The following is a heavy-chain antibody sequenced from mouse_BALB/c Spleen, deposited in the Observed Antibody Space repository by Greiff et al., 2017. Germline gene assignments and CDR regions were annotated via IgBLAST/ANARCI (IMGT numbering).Heavy chain of an antibody. D-gene: IGHD4-1*01. Sequence: EVKVEESGPGLVKPSQSLSLTCSVTGYSITSGYYWNWIRQFPGNKLEWMGYISYDGSNNYNPSLKNRISITRDTSKNQFFLKLNSVTTEDTATYYCARGGLGYYFDYWGQGTTLTVSS. V-gene: IGHV3-6*02. CDR1: GYSITSGYY. CDR2: ISYDGSN. CDR3: ARGGLGYYFDY. J-gene: IGHJ2*01.